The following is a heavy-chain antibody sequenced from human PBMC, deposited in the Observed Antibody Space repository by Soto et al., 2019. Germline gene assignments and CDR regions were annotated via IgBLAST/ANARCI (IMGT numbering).Heavy chain of an antibody. V-gene: IGHV3-48*02. D-gene: IGHD3-16*02. CDR2: ISSSSSTI. CDR1: GFTFSSYS. Sequence: GGSLRLSCAASGFTFSSYSMNWVRQAPGKGLEWVSYISSSSSTIYYADSVKGRFTISRDNAKNSLYLQMNSLRDEDTAVYYCASSLITFGGVITPGRYWGQGTLVTVSS. CDR3: ASSLITFGGVITPGRY. J-gene: IGHJ4*02.